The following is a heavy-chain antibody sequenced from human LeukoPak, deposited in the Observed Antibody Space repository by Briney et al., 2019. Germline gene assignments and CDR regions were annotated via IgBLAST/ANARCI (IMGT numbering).Heavy chain of an antibody. CDR3: ARGKASSLADY. CDR1: GGSFSGYY. CDR2: INHSGST. D-gene: IGHD1-1*01. V-gene: IGHV4-34*01. J-gene: IGHJ4*02. Sequence: SETLSLTCAVYGGSFSGYYWSWIRQPPGKGLEWIGEINHSGSTNYNPSLKSRVTISVDTSKNQFSLELSSVTAADTAVYYCARGKASSLADYWGQGTLVTVSS.